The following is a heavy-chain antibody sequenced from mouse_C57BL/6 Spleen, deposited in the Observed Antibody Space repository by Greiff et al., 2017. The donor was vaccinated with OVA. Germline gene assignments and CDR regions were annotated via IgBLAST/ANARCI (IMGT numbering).Heavy chain of an antibody. CDR1: GFSLTSYG. CDR3: ARNSLYGSSSYFDY. Sequence: QVQLQQSGPGLVQPSQSLSITCTVSGFSLTSYGVHWVRQSPGKGLEWLGVIWSGGSTDYNAAFISRLSISKDNSKSQVFFKMNSLQADDTAIYYCARNSLYGSSSYFDYWGQGTTLTVSS. J-gene: IGHJ2*01. CDR2: IWSGGST. D-gene: IGHD1-1*01. V-gene: IGHV2-2*01.